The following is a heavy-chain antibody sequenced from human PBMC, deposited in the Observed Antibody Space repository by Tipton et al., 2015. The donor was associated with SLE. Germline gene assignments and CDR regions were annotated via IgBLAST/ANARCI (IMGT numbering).Heavy chain of an antibody. CDR3: ARLSSGTGDFEH. J-gene: IGHJ4*02. CDR1: GSSITSSSHY. D-gene: IGHD7-27*01. V-gene: IGHV4-39*01. CDR2: IYYTGTT. Sequence: GLVKPSETLSLTCSISGSSITSSSHYWGWIRQPPGKGLEWIGSIYYTGTTYYNPSLKSRVTISVETSKTHFSLKMSSVTAADTAMYYCARLSSGTGDFEHWGQGTLVTVSS.